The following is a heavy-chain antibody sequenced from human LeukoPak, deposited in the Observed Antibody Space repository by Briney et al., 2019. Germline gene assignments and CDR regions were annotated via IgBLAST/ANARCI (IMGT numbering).Heavy chain of an antibody. J-gene: IGHJ3*02. CDR3: ARVRRVLITTNDAFDI. CDR1: GGSISTYY. D-gene: IGHD3-22*01. CDR2: SYYSGNT. V-gene: IGHV4-59*12. Sequence: SETLSLTCSVCGGSISTYYWSWIRQPPGKGLEWIGYSYYSGNTQYNPSLKSRVTISVDTSKNHFSLKLSSVTAADTAVYCCARVRRVLITTNDAFDIWGQGTMVTVSS.